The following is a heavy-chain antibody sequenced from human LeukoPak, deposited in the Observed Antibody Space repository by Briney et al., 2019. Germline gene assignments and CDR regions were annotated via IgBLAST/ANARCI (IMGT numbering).Heavy chain of an antibody. CDR1: GFTFSSYA. CDR3: AKRSGWYLGDYYGMDV. Sequence: GGSLRLSCAASGFTFSSYAMSWVRQAPGKGLEWVSAISGSGGSTYYADSVKGRFTISRDNSKNTLYLQTNSLRAEDTAVYYCAKRSGWYLGDYYGMDVWGQGTTVTVSS. CDR2: ISGSGGST. J-gene: IGHJ6*02. V-gene: IGHV3-23*01. D-gene: IGHD6-19*01.